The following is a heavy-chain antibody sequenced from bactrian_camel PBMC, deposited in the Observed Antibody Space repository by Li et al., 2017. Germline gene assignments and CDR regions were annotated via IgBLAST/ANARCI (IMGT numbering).Heavy chain of an antibody. V-gene: IGHV3S40*01. Sequence: VQLVESGGGLVQPGGSLRLSCAASGFIFSTADMNWVRQVPGKGLEWVSYVSRDGGRTYYADSVKGRFTISRENPKNTLYLQMNSLKTEDTGVYYCAADYGLGVFGYWGQGTQVTVS. J-gene: IGHJ6*01. CDR1: GFIFSTAD. CDR2: VSRDGGRT. CDR3: AADYGLGVFGY. D-gene: IGHD5*01.